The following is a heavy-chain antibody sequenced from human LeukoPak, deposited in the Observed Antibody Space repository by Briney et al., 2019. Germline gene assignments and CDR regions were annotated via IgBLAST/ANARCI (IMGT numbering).Heavy chain of an antibody. J-gene: IGHJ4*02. CDR1: GYTFTSSD. CDR2: MNPNSGNT. D-gene: IGHD2-2*02. V-gene: IGHV1-8*01. CDR3: ARGVTYSSSTSCYTLDY. Sequence: RASVKVSCKASGYTFTSSDFNWVRQAIGQGLEWMGWMNPNSGNTGYVQKFQGRVTMTRDTSISTAYMELSSLTSEDTAVYYCARGVTYSSSTSCYTLDYWGQGTLVTVSS.